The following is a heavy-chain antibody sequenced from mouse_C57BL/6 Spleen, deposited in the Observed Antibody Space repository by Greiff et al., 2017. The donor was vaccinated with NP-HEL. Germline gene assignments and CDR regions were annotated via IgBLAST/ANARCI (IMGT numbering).Heavy chain of an antibody. CDR1: GYTFTDYY. V-gene: IGHV1-26*01. D-gene: IGHD2-14*01. CDR2: INPNNGGT. CDR3: ARRPRYDAYFDV. Sequence: EVQLQQSGPELVKPGASVKISCKASGYTFTDYYMNWVKQSHGKSLEWIGDINPNNGGTSYNQKFKGKATLTVDKSSSTAYMELRSLTSEDSAVYYCARRPRYDAYFDVWGTGTTVTVSS. J-gene: IGHJ1*03.